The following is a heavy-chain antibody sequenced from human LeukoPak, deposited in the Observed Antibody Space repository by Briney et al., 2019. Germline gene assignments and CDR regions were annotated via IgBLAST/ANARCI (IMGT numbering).Heavy chain of an antibody. CDR1: GGSISSGGYY. V-gene: IGHV4-31*03. Sequence: PSETLSLTCTVSGGSISSGGYYWSWIRQHPGKGLEWIGYIYYSGSTYYNPSLKSRVTISVGTSKNQFSLKLSSVTAADTAVYYCARASESLVGATTFWFDPWGQGTLVTVSS. D-gene: IGHD1-26*01. CDR2: IYYSGST. CDR3: ARASESLVGATTFWFDP. J-gene: IGHJ5*02.